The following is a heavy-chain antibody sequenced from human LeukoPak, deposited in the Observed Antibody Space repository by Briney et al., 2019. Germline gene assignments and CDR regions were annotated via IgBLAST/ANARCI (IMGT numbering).Heavy chain of an antibody. CDR1: DDSITMYY. CDR3: AREGRLTTVTTGDYFDY. Sequence: SETLSLTCSVSDDSITMYYWSWIRQPPGKGLEWIGEINHSGSTNYNPSLKSRVTISVDTSKNQFSLKLSSVTAADTAVYYCAREGRLTTVTTGDYFDYWGQGTLVTVSS. J-gene: IGHJ4*02. V-gene: IGHV4-34*01. CDR2: INHSGST. D-gene: IGHD4-11*01.